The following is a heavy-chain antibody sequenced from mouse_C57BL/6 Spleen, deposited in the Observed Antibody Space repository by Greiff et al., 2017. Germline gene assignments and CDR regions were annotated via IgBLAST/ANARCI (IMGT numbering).Heavy chain of an antibody. V-gene: IGHV1-82*01. CDR2: IYPGDGDT. Sequence: QVQLKESGPELVKPGASVKISCKASGYAFSSSWMNWVKPRPGQGLEWIGRIYPGDGDTNYNGKFKGKATLTADKSSSTAYMQLSSLTSEDSAVYFCARDGCGSYFDDWGQGTTLTVSS. CDR3: ARDGCGSYFDD. D-gene: IGHD1-1*02. CDR1: GYAFSSSW. J-gene: IGHJ2*01.